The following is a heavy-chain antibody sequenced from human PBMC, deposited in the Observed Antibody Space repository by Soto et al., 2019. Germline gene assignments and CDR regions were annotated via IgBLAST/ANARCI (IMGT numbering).Heavy chain of an antibody. CDR1: GGTFSSYA. J-gene: IGHJ6*02. Sequence: SVKVSCKASGGTFSSYAISWVRQAPGQGLEWMGGIIPIFGTANYAQKFQGRVTITADESTSTAYMELSSLRSEDTAVYYCARDSIVVVPAATSGMDVWGQGTTVTVSS. CDR3: ARDSIVVVPAATSGMDV. V-gene: IGHV1-69*13. D-gene: IGHD2-2*01. CDR2: IIPIFGTA.